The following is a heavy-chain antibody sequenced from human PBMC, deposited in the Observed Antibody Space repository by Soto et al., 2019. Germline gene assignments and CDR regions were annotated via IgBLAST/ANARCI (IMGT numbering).Heavy chain of an antibody. Sequence: QVQLVQSGAEVKKPGASVTVSCQASGFTFNTYVITWVRQAPGQGLEWLGWISVYHGNTNYAQKVQGRVTTTTDTSTSTASLELRSLISDDTSVYYFAIAGSGSYRMFDYWVQGTLVTVSS. CDR3: AIAGSGSYRMFDY. V-gene: IGHV1-18*01. J-gene: IGHJ4*02. CDR2: ISVYHGNT. D-gene: IGHD1-26*01. CDR1: GFTFNTYV.